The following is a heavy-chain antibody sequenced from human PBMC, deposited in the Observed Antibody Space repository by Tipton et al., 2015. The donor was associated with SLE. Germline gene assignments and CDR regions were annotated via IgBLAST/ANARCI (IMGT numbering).Heavy chain of an antibody. CDR1: GYTFTSYG. V-gene: IGHV3-33*01. Sequence: QLVQSGAEVKKPGASVKVSCKASGYTFTSYGISWVRQAPGKGLEWVTVVWFEGSDKYYADSVKGRFTISRDNSKNTLYLQMNSLRAEDTAVYYCARDRSIGDAFDLWGQGTLVTVSS. D-gene: IGHD3-16*01. CDR3: ARDRSIGDAFDL. CDR2: VWFEGSDK. J-gene: IGHJ3*01.